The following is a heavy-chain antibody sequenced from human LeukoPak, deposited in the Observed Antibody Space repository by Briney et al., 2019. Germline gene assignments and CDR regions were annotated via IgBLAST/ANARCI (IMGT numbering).Heavy chain of an antibody. D-gene: IGHD3-3*01. CDR2: IVVGSGNT. CDR1: GFTFTSSA. V-gene: IGHV1-58*02. Sequence: ASVKVSCKASGFTFTSSAMHWVRQARGQRLEWIGWIVVGSGNTNYAQKFQERVTITRDMSTSTAYMELSSLRSEDTAVYYCAADNRANDFWSGYYALDIWGQGTMVTVSS. J-gene: IGHJ3*02. CDR3: AADNRANDFWSGYYALDI.